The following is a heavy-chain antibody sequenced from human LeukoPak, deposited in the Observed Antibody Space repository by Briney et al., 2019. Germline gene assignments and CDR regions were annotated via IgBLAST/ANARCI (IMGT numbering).Heavy chain of an antibody. J-gene: IGHJ5*02. V-gene: IGHV3-33*06. CDR2: IWYDGSYI. D-gene: IGHD6-13*01. Sequence: GGSLRVSCAASGFKFSLYGMHWVRQAPGKGLDWVAVIWYDGSYIYYADSVKGRFTISRDNSKNTMYLQMNSLRAQDTALYYWSKIVKFTAATRTGLASWGQGTLVTVSP. CDR3: SKIVKFTAATRTGLAS. CDR1: GFKFSLYG.